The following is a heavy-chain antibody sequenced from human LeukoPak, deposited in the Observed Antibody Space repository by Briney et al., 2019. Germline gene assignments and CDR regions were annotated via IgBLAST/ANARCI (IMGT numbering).Heavy chain of an antibody. D-gene: IGHD3-9*01. CDR2: ILYVGSKQ. CDR3: ARDLDYDILTTPAGY. J-gene: IGHJ4*02. V-gene: IGHV3-30-3*01. CDR1: GFTFSSYA. Sequence: RGSLRLSCAASGFTFSSYAMYWVRQAPGKGLEWVAVILYVGSKQYYADSVKGRFTISRDKSKNTLYLQMNSRRAEDTAVYYCARDLDYDILTTPAGYWGQGTLVTVSS.